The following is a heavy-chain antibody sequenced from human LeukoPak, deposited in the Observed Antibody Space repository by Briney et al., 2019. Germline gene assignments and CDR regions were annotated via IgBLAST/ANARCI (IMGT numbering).Heavy chain of an antibody. CDR2: ISGSGGST. J-gene: IGHJ4*02. V-gene: IGHV3-23*01. Sequence: GGSLRLSCAASGFTFSSYGTSWVRQAPGKGLEWVSAISGSGGSTYYADSVRGRFTTSRDNSKNTLYLQMNSLRAEDTAVYYCAKVMTTVTLDFDYWGQGTLVTVSS. CDR3: AKVMTTVTLDFDY. D-gene: IGHD4-17*01. CDR1: GFTFSSYG.